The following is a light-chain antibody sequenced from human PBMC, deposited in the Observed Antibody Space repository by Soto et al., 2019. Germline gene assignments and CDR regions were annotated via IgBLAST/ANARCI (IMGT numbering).Light chain of an antibody. J-gene: IGKJ5*01. V-gene: IGKV3-20*01. CDR3: QQYGSSPPIT. CDR1: QSFXTN. CDR2: GAF. Sequence: EIVMTQSPSALSVSPGERATLSCRASQSFXTNFAWYKQKPGQAPRLLSXGAFSRATGIPDRFSGSGSGKDFTLTISRLEPEDFAVYYCQQYGSSPPITFGQGTRLEIK.